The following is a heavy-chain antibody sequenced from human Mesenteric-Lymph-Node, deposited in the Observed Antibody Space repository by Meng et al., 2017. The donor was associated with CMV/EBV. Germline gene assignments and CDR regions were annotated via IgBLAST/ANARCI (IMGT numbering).Heavy chain of an antibody. J-gene: IGHJ4*02. D-gene: IGHD2-2*01. Sequence: GSLRLSCAVYGGSFSGYYWSWIRQPPGKGLEWIGEINHSGSTNYNPSLKSRVTISVDTSKNQFSLKLSSVTAADTAVYYCARVKRGWYGYCSSTSCRYFDYWGQGTLVTVSS. CDR1: GGSFSGYY. CDR2: INHSGST. CDR3: ARVKRGWYGYCSSTSCRYFDY. V-gene: IGHV4-34*01.